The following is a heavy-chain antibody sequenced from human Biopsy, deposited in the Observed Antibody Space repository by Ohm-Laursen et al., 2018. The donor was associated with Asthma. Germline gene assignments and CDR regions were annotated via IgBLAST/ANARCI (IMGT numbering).Heavy chain of an antibody. CDR3: VKDIRLQLWGFDS. Sequence: SLRLSCAASGFTFDDYAMHWVRQAPGKGLEWVSGVSWNSGSIDYADSVKGRFTISRDNAKNSLYLQMNSLGGADTALYYCVKDIRLQLWGFDSWGQGTLVTVSS. V-gene: IGHV3-9*01. CDR1: GFTFDDYA. J-gene: IGHJ5*01. D-gene: IGHD6-13*01. CDR2: VSWNSGSI.